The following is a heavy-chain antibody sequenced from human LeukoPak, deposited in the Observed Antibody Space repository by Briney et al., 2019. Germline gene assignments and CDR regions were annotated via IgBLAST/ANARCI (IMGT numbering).Heavy chain of an antibody. CDR2: IYYSGST. D-gene: IGHD3-10*01. CDR1: GGSISSYY. CDR3: AKDMTFGEPYHWYFDL. V-gene: IGHV4-59*13. J-gene: IGHJ2*01. Sequence: SETLSLTCTVSGGSISSYYWSWIRQPPGKGLEWIGYIYYSGSTNYNPSLKSRVTISVDTSKNQFSLKLSSVTAADTALYYCAKDMTFGEPYHWYFDLWGRGTLVTVSS.